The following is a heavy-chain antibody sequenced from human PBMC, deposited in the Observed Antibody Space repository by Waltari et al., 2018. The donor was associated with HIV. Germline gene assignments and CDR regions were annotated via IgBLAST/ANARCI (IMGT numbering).Heavy chain of an antibody. CDR2: ISHSGSDA. CDR1: GVTFNNYA. D-gene: IGHD3-3*01. V-gene: IGHV3-23*01. J-gene: IGHJ6*02. Sequence: EVQLLESGGGLVQSGGSLRLSCTVSGVTFNNYAMNWVRQAPGKGLEWVAGISHSGSDAYYTDSVKGRLAISRDNSQNTVYLQMTSLKAEDTAIYYCAKDRFWSDYPYSSYYGMDFWGPGTTVTVSS. CDR3: AKDRFWSDYPYSSYYGMDF.